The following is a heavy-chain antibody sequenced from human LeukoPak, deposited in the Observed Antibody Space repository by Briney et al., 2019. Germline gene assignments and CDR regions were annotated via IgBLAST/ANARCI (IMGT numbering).Heavy chain of an antibody. D-gene: IGHD4-17*01. CDR3: AREGNVDYGLRNFVL. Sequence: ASVKVSCKASGYTFTGYYMHWVRQAPGQGLEWMGWINPNSGGTNYAQKFQGRVTMTRDTSISTAYMELSRLRSDDTAVYYCAREGNVDYGLRNFVLGGRGTLFIVSS. CDR1: GYTFTGYY. J-gene: IGHJ2*01. CDR2: INPNSGGT. V-gene: IGHV1-2*02.